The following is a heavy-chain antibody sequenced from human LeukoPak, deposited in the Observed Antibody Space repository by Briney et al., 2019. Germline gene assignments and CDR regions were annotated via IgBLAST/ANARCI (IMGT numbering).Heavy chain of an antibody. V-gene: IGHV4-34*01. J-gene: IGHJ4*02. D-gene: IGHD3-22*01. CDR3: ARRRYYYDSSGYYYYRRESPSFDY. Sequence: PSETLSLTCAVYGGSFSGYYWSWIRQPPGKGLEWIGEINHSGSTNYNPSLKSRVTISVDTSKNLFSLTLSSVTAADTAVYYCARRRYYYDSSGYYYYRRESPSFDYWGQGTLVTVSS. CDR1: GGSFSGYY. CDR2: INHSGST.